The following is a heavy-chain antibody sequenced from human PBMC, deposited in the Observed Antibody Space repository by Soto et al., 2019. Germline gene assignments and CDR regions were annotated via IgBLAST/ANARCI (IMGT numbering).Heavy chain of an antibody. CDR1: GGSFSGYS. V-gene: IGHV4-34*01. J-gene: IGHJ6*02. D-gene: IGHD3-22*01. CDR3: ARHNYDGSGYYYYYYGMDV. Sequence: QVQLQQWGAGLLKPSETLSLTCAVFGGSFSGYSWSGIRQPPGKGLGGMGEINHSGNTNYNPSLKSRVTISVDTSKNQFSLKLSSVTAADTAVYYCARHNYDGSGYYYYYYGMDVWGQGTTVTVSS. CDR2: INHSGNT.